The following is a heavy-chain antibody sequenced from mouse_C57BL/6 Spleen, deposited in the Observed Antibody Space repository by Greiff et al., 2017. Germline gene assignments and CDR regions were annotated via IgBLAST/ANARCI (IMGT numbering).Heavy chain of an antibody. V-gene: IGHV1-62-2*01. CDR3: ARHEERYYGNYAWFAY. CDR1: GYTFTEYT. CDR2: FYPGSGSI. J-gene: IGHJ3*01. Sequence: VQLQQSGAELVKPGASVKLSCKASGYTFTEYTIHWVKQRSGQGLEWIGWFYPGSGSIKYNEKFKVKATLTADKSSSTVYMELSRLTSEDSAIYFCARHEERYYGNYAWFAYWGQGTLVTVSA. D-gene: IGHD2-1*01.